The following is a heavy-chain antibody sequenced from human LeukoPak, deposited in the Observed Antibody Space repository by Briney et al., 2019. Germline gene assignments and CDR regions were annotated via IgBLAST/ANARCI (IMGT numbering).Heavy chain of an antibody. D-gene: IGHD3-16*01. CDR1: GFTFTTYW. CDR3: ARTSPTSHFDF. V-gene: IGHV3-74*01. CDR2: INGDGRSS. Sequence: GGSLRLSCAASGFTFTTYWMHWVRQAPGKGLVWVSRINGDGRSSNYADSVKGRFTISRDNARNTLYLQMNSLRAEDTALYYCARTSPTSHFDFWGQGTLVAVSS. J-gene: IGHJ4*02.